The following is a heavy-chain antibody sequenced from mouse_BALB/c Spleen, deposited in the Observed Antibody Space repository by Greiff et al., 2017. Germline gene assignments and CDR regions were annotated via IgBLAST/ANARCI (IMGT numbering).Heavy chain of an antibody. CDR1: GYTFTSYY. CDR2: INPSKGGT. Sequence: VQLQQPGAELVKPGASVKLSCKASGYTFTSYYMYWVKQRPGQGLEWIGGINPSKGGTNFNEKFKSKATLTVDKSSSTAYMQLSSLTSEDSAVYYCTRWYYGSSYGFAYWGQGTLVTVSA. D-gene: IGHD1-1*01. J-gene: IGHJ3*01. CDR3: TRWYYGSSYGFAY. V-gene: IGHV1S81*02.